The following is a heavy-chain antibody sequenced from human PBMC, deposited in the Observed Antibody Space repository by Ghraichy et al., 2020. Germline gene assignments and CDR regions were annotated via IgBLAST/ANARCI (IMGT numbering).Heavy chain of an antibody. CDR2: ISGGGVST. CDR3: AKGGLRGSAGYYSYYMGV. CDR1: GFTFSSFG. V-gene: IGHV3-23*01. D-gene: IGHD6-25*01. J-gene: IGHJ6*03. Sequence: GGSLRLSCAASGFTFSSFGMNWVRQAPGKGLEWVSAISGGGVSTHYADSVKGLFTISRDNAKNTLFLLMNSLRADEPAMYYCAKGGLRGSAGYYSYYMGVWGKGTTVTVSS.